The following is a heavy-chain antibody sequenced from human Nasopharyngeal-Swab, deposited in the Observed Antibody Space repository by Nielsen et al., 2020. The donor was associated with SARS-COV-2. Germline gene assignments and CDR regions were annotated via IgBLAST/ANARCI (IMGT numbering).Heavy chain of an antibody. CDR2: IYYSGST. CDR3: ARGYYDSSGWVDYYYYYMDV. Sequence: GSLRLSCTVSGGPISSYYWSWIRQPPGKGLEWIGYIYYSGSTNYNPSLKSRVTISVDTSKNQFSLKLSSVTAADTAVYYCARGYYDSSGWVDYYYYYMDVWGKGTTVTVSS. CDR1: GGPISSYY. V-gene: IGHV4-59*01. J-gene: IGHJ6*03. D-gene: IGHD3-22*01.